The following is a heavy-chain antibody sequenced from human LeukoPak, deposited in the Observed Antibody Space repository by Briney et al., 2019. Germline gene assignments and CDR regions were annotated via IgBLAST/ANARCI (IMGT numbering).Heavy chain of an antibody. CDR2: IYTSGST. Sequence: SETLSLTCAVSGGSISSYYCSWIRQPAGKGLEWIGRIYTSGSTNYNPSLKSRVTMSVDTSKNHFSLKLSSVTAADTAVYYCARHYYDSSGYYRFDYWGQGTLVTVSS. V-gene: IGHV4-4*07. CDR1: GGSISSYY. CDR3: ARHYYDSSGYYRFDY. D-gene: IGHD3-22*01. J-gene: IGHJ4*02.